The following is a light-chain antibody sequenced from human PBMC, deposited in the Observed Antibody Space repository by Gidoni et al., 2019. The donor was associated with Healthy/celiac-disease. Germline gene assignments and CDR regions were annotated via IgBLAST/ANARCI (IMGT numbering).Light chain of an antibody. J-gene: IGKJ5*01. CDR3: QQYDNLPIT. CDR2: DAS. Sequence: DIQMTQSPSSLSASVGDRVTITCQASQDISNYLNWYQQKPGKAPKLLIYDASNLETGVPSRFSGRGSWTDFTFPISRLQPEDIATYYCQQYDNLPITFGQGTRLEIK. CDR1: QDISNY. V-gene: IGKV1-33*01.